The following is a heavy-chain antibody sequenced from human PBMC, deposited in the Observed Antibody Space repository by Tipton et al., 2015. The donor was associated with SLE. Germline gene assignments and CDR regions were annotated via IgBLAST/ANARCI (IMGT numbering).Heavy chain of an antibody. D-gene: IGHD2-2*01. J-gene: IGHJ6*04. CDR2: ISYSGST. V-gene: IGHV4-59*01. CDR3: ASLPQGYCSTINCSPRMDV. CDR1: GGSISTYY. Sequence: TLSLTCTVSGGSISTYYWSWIRQPPGKGLEWIGYISYSGSTHYSPSLKSRVTISLDTSKNQFSLRLGSVTAADTAVYYCASLPQGYCSTINCSPRMDVWGKGTTVTVSS.